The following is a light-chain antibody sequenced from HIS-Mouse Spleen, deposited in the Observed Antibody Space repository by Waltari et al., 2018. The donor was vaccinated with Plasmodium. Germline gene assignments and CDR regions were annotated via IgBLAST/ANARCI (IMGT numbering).Light chain of an antibody. CDR3: MQATQSWT. V-gene: IGKV2-24*01. J-gene: IGKJ1*01. CDR1: QSLVHSDGNTY. Sequence: DIVMTQTPLSSPVTLGQPASISCRSSQSLVHSDGNTYLSWLQQRPGQPPRLLIDKISNRFAWVPDRFSGSGAGTDCTLKISRVEAEDVGVYYCMQATQSWTFGQGTKVEIK. CDR2: KIS.